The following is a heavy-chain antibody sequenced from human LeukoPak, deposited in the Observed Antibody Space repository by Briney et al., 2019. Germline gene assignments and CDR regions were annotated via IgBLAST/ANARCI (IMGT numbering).Heavy chain of an antibody. CDR2: ISYDGSNK. V-gene: IGHV3-30*03. J-gene: IGHJ4*02. CDR3: ARERQNKDFWSGGDY. Sequence: PGRSLRLSCAASGFTFSSYGMHWVRQAPGKGLEWVAVISYDGSNKYYADSVKGRSTISRDTSKNTLYLQMNSLRAEDTAVYYCARERQNKDFWSGGDYWGQGTLVTVSS. D-gene: IGHD3-3*01. CDR1: GFTFSSYG.